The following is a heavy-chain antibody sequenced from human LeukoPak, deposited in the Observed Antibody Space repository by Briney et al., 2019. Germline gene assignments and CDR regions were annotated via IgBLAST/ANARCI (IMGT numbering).Heavy chain of an antibody. J-gene: IGHJ4*02. CDR2: ISYDGSNK. Sequence: TGGSLRLSCAASGFTFSSYAMHWVRQAPGKGMEWVAVISYDGSNKYYADSVKGRFTISRDNSKNTLYLQMNSLRAEDTAVYYCAKAPYDTSGFSSPNYFDYWGQGTLVTVSS. D-gene: IGHD3-22*01. CDR1: GFTFSSYA. CDR3: AKAPYDTSGFSSPNYFDY. V-gene: IGHV3-30*04.